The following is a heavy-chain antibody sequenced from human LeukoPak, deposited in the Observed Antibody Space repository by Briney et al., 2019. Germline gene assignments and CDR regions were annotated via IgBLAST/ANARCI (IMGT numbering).Heavy chain of an antibody. CDR1: GFTFSSYA. J-gene: IGHJ1*01. Sequence: GGSLRLSCAASGFTFSSYAMSWVRQAPSQGLDWVSTISGGGGSTDHADSVKGRFTISRDNSKNTLYLQMNSLRAEDTAIYYCANQLQLVHYDFQRWGQGTLVTVSS. CDR2: ISGGGGST. V-gene: IGHV3-23*01. D-gene: IGHD6-13*01. CDR3: ANQLQLVHYDFQR.